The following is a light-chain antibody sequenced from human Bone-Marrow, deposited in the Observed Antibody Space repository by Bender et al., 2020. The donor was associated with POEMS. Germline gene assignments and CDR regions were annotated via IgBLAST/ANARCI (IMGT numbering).Light chain of an antibody. V-gene: IGLV1-44*01. Sequence: QSVLTQPPSASGTPGQRVTISCSGGSSNIGAHAVNWYQHLPGTAPKLLIYSSHRRPSEVPDRFSGSRSGTSAFLAISGLQSEDEADYYFAVWDDSLNGWVFGGGTKLTVL. CDR3: AVWDDSLNGWV. CDR2: SSH. CDR1: SSNIGAHA. J-gene: IGLJ3*02.